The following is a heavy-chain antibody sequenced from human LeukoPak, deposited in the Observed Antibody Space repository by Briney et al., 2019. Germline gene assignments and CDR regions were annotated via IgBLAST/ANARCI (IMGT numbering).Heavy chain of an antibody. CDR2: INHSGST. CDR3: ARVGSGTTVTTAPYSSPRNYYYYMDV. D-gene: IGHD4-17*01. J-gene: IGHJ6*03. CDR1: GGSFSGYY. Sequence: PSETLSLTRAVYGGSFSGYYWSWIRQPPGKGLEWIGEINHSGSTNYNPSLKSRVTISVDTSKNQFSLKLSSVTAADTAVYYCARVGSGTTVTTAPYSSPRNYYYYMDVWGKGTTVTVSS. V-gene: IGHV4-34*01.